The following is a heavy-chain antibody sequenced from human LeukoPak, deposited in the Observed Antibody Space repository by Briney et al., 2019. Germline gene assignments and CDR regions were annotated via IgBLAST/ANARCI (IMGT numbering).Heavy chain of an antibody. CDR1: GGTFSSYA. D-gene: IGHD5-18*01. CDR3: ARAVQLWSGGFYYFDY. J-gene: IGHJ4*02. Sequence: SVKVSCKASGGTFSSYAISWVRQAPGQGLEWMGGIIPIFGTANYAQKFQGRVTITADESTSTAYMELSSLRSEDTAVYYCARAVQLWSGGFYYFDYWGQGTLVTVSS. CDR2: IIPIFGTA. V-gene: IGHV1-69*13.